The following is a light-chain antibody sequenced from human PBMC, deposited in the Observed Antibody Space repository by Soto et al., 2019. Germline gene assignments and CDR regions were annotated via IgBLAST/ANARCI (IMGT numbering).Light chain of an antibody. CDR1: SSNIGSNY. CDR2: RNN. V-gene: IGLV1-47*01. Sequence: QSVLTQPPSASGTPGQRVTISCSGSSSNIGSNYVYWYQQLPGTAPKLLIYRNNQRPSGVADRFSGSKSGTSASLAISGLRSEDESDYYCAALDVCLSGSYVFGTGTKVTVL. J-gene: IGLJ1*01. CDR3: AALDVCLSGSYV.